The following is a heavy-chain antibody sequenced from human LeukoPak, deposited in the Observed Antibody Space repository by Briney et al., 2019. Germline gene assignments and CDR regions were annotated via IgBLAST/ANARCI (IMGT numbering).Heavy chain of an antibody. D-gene: IGHD3-3*01. CDR3: AREGGNYDSWSGALTAWFDS. J-gene: IGHJ5*01. CDR2: IYISGST. V-gene: IGHV4-61*02. CDR1: NGSMSSGSYY. Sequence: SQTLSLTCSVSNGSMSSGSYYWSWIRQPAGKGLEWIGRIYISGSTNYNPSLKSRLTMSIDTSKNQFSLELTSVTAADTAVYFCAREGGNYDSWSGALTAWFDSWGQGTPVTVSS.